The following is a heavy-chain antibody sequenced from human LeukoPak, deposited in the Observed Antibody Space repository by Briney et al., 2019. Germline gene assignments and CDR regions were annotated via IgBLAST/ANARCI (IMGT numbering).Heavy chain of an antibody. CDR3: ARGGPAAGRFDY. CDR2: IYSGGST. J-gene: IGHJ4*02. V-gene: IGHV3-53*01. Sequence: GGSLRLSCAASGFTVSSNYMSWVRQAPGKGLEWVSVIYSGGSTYYADSVKGRFTISRDNSKSTLYIQMNSLRAEDTAVYYCARGGPAAGRFDYWGQGTLVTVSS. CDR1: GFTVSSNY. D-gene: IGHD6-13*01.